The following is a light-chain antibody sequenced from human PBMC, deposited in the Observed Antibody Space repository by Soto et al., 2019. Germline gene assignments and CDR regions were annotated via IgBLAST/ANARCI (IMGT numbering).Light chain of an antibody. V-gene: IGKV3-15*01. CDR1: QSVNIN. CDR3: QQYNKWPRT. Sequence: EIVMTQSPATLSVSPGGRATLSCRASQSVNINLAWYQQKPGQAPRLLIFGASSRANGIPARFSGSGSGTEFTLTISNLQTEDFAVYYCQQYNKWPRTFGQGTNADIK. CDR2: GAS. J-gene: IGKJ1*01.